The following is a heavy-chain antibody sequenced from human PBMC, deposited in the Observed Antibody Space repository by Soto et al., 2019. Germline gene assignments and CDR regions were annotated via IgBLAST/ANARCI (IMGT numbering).Heavy chain of an antibody. CDR3: ASPTLGAFDI. Sequence: SETLSLTCTVSGGSISSSNYYWGWIRQPPGKGLGWIGSTYYSGSTSYNSSLKSRVTISVDTSKNQFSLRLRSVTAADTAVYYCASPTLGAFDIWGQGTMVTVSS. CDR2: TYYSGST. V-gene: IGHV4-39*01. CDR1: GGSISSSNYY. J-gene: IGHJ3*02. D-gene: IGHD3-16*01.